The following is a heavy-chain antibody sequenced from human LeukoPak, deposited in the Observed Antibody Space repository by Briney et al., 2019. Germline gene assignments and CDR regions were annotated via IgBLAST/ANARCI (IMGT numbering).Heavy chain of an antibody. CDR3: ARGPYSSSYYFDY. D-gene: IGHD6-6*01. CDR1: GFTFSSYD. V-gene: IGHV3-23*01. J-gene: IGHJ4*02. CDR2: ISGSGGST. Sequence: GGSLRLSCAASGFTFSSYDMSWVRQAPGKGLEWVSSISGSGGSTYYADSVEGRFTISRDNSKNTLYLQMNSLRAEDTAVYYCARGPYSSSYYFDYWGQGTLVTVSS.